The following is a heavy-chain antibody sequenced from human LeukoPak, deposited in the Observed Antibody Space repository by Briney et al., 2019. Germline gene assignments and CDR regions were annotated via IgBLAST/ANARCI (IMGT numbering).Heavy chain of an antibody. J-gene: IGHJ4*02. D-gene: IGHD6-13*01. V-gene: IGHV3-30-3*01. CDR1: GFTFSSYA. CDR3: ARGARYTTIWYSHDY. Sequence: GRSLRLSCAASGFTFSSYAMHWVRQAPGRGLEWVAVISYDGNNKYYADSVKGRFTISRDNSKNTLYLQMNSLRAEDTAVYYCARGARYTTIWYSHDYWGQGTLVTVSS. CDR2: ISYDGNNK.